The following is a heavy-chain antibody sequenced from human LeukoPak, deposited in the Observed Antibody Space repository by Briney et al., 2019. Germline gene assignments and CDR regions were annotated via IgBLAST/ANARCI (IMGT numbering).Heavy chain of an antibody. Sequence: PGGSLRLSCAASGFPFSSYWMHWVRQAPGKGLVWVSRINFDGSSTGYADSVKGRFTISRDNAKNTLYLQMNRLRAEDTAVYYCVRGEVTTDHWGQGTLVTVSS. V-gene: IGHV3-74*01. J-gene: IGHJ4*02. D-gene: IGHD4-17*01. CDR2: INFDGSST. CDR3: VRGEVTTDH. CDR1: GFPFSSYW.